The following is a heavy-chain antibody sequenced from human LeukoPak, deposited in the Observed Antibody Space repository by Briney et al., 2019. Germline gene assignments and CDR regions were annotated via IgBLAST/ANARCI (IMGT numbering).Heavy chain of an antibody. D-gene: IGHD3-16*01. CDR3: AREGEWGFDY. CDR1: GGSIGSNYW. V-gene: IGHV4-4*02. CDR2: IYHSGST. Sequence: PSETLSLTCAVSGGSIGSNYWWGWVRQPPGKGLEWIGEIYHSGSTNYNPSLKSRLTISVDKSKNQFSLKLSSVTAADTAVYYCAREGEWGFDYWGQGTLVTVSS. J-gene: IGHJ4*02.